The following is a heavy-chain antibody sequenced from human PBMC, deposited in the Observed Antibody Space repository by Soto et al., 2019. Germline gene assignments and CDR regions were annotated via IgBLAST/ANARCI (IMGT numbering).Heavy chain of an antibody. CDR3: ARDAKHVLLWFGELLYNWFDP. Sequence: ASVKVSCKASGYTFTSYAMNWVRQAPGQGLEWMGWINTNTGNPTYAQGFTGRFVFSLDTSVSTAYLQISSLKAEDTAVYYCARDAKHVLLWFGELLYNWFDPWGQGTLVTVSS. D-gene: IGHD3-10*01. V-gene: IGHV7-4-1*02. CDR2: INTNTGNP. CDR1: GYTFTSYA. J-gene: IGHJ5*02.